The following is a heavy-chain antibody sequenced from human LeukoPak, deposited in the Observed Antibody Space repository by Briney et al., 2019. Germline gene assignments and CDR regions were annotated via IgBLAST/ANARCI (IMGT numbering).Heavy chain of an antibody. CDR1: GYTFTSYG. CDR2: INPNSGGT. D-gene: IGHD6-6*01. V-gene: IGHV1-2*02. CDR3: ARGDRSSSILEDAFDI. J-gene: IGHJ3*02. Sequence: ASVKVSCKASGYTFTSYGISWVRQAPGQGLEWMGWINPNSGGTKFAQKFQGRVTMTRDTSISTAYMDLSRLTSDDTAVYYCARGDRSSSILEDAFDIWGQGTLVTVSS.